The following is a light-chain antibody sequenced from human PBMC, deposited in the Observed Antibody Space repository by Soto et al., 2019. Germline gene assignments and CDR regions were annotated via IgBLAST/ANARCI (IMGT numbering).Light chain of an antibody. V-gene: IGLV2-8*01. Sequence: QSALTQPPSASGSPGQSVTISCTGTSSDVGGYNYVSWYQQHPGKAPKLMISEVSKRPSGVPDRFAGSKSSNTASLNVSGLQAEDEAEYYCSSFAGNNNLVFGGGTKLTVL. CDR1: SSDVGGYNY. J-gene: IGLJ2*01. CDR3: SSFAGNNNLV. CDR2: EVS.